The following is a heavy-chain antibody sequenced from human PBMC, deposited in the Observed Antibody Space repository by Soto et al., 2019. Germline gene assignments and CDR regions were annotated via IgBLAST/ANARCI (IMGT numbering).Heavy chain of an antibody. CDR2: IYHRGST. Sequence: SETLSLTCAVSGGSISSGGYFGSWIRQPPRKGLEWIGYIYHRGSTYYKPSLKSRASISVNRSKHQFSPKLSPVTAAATAGYYCARGRGPFFCGDCYAPTPDWFYPCGQGTLVNVSS. D-gene: IGHD2-21*02. CDR1: GGSISSGGYF. CDR3: ARGRGPFFCGDCYAPTPDWFYP. J-gene: IGHJ5*02. V-gene: IGHV4-30-2*01.